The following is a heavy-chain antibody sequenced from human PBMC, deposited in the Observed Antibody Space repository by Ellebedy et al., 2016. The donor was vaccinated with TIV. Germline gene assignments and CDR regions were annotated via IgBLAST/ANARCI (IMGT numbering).Heavy chain of an antibody. V-gene: IGHV3-23*01. Sequence: GESLKISXAASGFTFSSYAMSWVRQAPGKGLEWVSAISGSGGSTYYADSVKGRFTISRDNSKNTLYLQMNSLRAEDTAVYYCAKVEDTAMVPTYWGQGTLVTVSS. CDR3: AKVEDTAMVPTY. CDR1: GFTFSSYA. CDR2: ISGSGGST. D-gene: IGHD5-18*01. J-gene: IGHJ4*02.